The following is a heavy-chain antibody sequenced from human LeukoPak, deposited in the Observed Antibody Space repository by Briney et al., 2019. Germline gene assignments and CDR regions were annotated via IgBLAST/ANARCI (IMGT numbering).Heavy chain of an antibody. Sequence: SETLSLTCTVSGGSISSGSYYWSWIRQPAGKGLEWIGRIYTSGSTNYNPSLKSRVTISVDTSKNQFSLKLSSVTAADTAVYYCARGQYCSSTSCEGMFDPWRQGTLVTVSS. V-gene: IGHV4-61*02. CDR1: GGSISSGSYY. D-gene: IGHD2-2*01. CDR2: IYTSGST. CDR3: ARGQYCSSTSCEGMFDP. J-gene: IGHJ5*02.